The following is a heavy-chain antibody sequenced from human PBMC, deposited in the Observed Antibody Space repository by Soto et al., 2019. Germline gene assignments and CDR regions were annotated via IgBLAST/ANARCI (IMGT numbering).Heavy chain of an antibody. CDR1: GFTFSSYA. D-gene: IGHD3-10*01. CDR3: AKEGSYGSGSPYGMDV. CDR2: ISGSGGST. Sequence: EVQLLESGGGLVQPGGSLRLSCAASGFTFSSYAMSWVRQAPGKGLEWVSAISGSGGSTYYADSVKGRFTISRDNSKNTLNLQMNSLRAEETAVYYWAKEGSYGSGSPYGMDVWGQGTKVTVSS. V-gene: IGHV3-23*01. J-gene: IGHJ6*02.